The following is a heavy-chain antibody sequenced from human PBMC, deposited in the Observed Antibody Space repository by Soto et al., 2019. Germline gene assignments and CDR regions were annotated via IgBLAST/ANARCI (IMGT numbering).Heavy chain of an antibody. V-gene: IGHV1-69*05. Sequence: SVKVSCKASGGTFSSYAISWVRQATGQGVEWMGGIIPIFGTANYAQKFQGWVTMTRDRSISTVYMELTRLRSDDTAVYFCARGHSTDCSNGVCSFFYNHEMAVWGQGTTVTVSS. CDR3: ARGHSTDCSNGVCSFFYNHEMAV. CDR1: GGTFSSYA. CDR2: IIPIFGTA. D-gene: IGHD2-8*01. J-gene: IGHJ6*02.